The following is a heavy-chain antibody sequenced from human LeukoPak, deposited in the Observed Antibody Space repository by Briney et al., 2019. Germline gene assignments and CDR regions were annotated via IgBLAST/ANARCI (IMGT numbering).Heavy chain of an antibody. D-gene: IGHD3-10*01. CDR3: AREVLLWFGMDV. CDR2: IYTSGST. V-gene: IGHV4-61*02. Sequence: TPSETLSLTCTVSGGSISSGSYYWSWIRQPAGKGLEWIGRIYTSGSTNYNPSLKSRVTISVDTSKNQFSLKLSSVTAADTAVYYCAREVLLWFGMDVWGQGTTVTVSS. CDR1: GGSISSGSYY. J-gene: IGHJ6*02.